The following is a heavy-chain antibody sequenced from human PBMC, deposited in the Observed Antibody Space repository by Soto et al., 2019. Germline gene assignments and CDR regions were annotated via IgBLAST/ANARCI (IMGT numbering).Heavy chain of an antibody. CDR2: IYYSGTT. V-gene: IGHV4-31*03. D-gene: IGHD2-15*01. CDR3: ARAGYCSGGSCYGVFDY. Sequence: QVQLQESGPGLVKPSQTLSLTCTVSGGSISRGGYYWSWIRQHPGKGLEWIGYIYYSGTTYYNPSLKSRVTISVDTSKNQFSLKLTSVTAADTAVYYCARAGYCSGGSCYGVFDYWGQGTLVTVSS. J-gene: IGHJ4*02. CDR1: GGSISRGGYY.